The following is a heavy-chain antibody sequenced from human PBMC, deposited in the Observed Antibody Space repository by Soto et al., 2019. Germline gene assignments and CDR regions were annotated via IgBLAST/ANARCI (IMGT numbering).Heavy chain of an antibody. J-gene: IGHJ4*02. D-gene: IGHD4-17*01. CDR2: ISYHGSVK. CDR3: AKDHLTTTVTTVGY. Sequence: QVQLVESGGGVVQPGRSLRLSCAASGFTFSNYGMHWVRQAPGKGLEWVAVISYHGSVKYYADSVKGRFTISRDNSKNTLYLQMDSLRDEDTAVYYCAKDHLTTTVTTVGYWGQGTLVTVSS. V-gene: IGHV3-30*18. CDR1: GFTFSNYG.